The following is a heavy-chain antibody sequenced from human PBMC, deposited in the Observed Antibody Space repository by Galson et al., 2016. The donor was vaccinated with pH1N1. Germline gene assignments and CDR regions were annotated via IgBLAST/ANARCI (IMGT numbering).Heavy chain of an antibody. CDR1: GYIFSTFW. J-gene: IGHJ6*02. CDR2: VYPGDSDT. V-gene: IGHV5-51*01. CDR3: ARHQSSSDDYFFYNMDV. Sequence: QSGAEVKKPGESLKISCKGSGYIFSTFWIGWVRQMPGKGLEWMGIVYPGDSDTRYNPSFKGQVTISVDKSISTAYLQWSSLKASDSAIYFRARHQSSSDDYFFYNMDVWGQGTTVTVSS. D-gene: IGHD6-6*01.